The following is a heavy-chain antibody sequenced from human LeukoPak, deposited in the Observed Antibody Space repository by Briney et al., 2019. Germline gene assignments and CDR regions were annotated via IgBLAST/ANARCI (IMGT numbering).Heavy chain of an antibody. J-gene: IGHJ3*02. CDR3: ATDGFGIVGATKHDAFDI. D-gene: IGHD1-26*01. Sequence: ALVKVSCTVSGYTLTELSMHWVRQAPGKGLEWMGGFDPEDGETIYAQKFQGRVTMTEDTSTDTAYMELSSLRSEDTAVYYCATDGFGIVGATKHDAFDIWGQGTMVTVSS. CDR2: FDPEDGET. CDR1: GYTLTELS. V-gene: IGHV1-24*01.